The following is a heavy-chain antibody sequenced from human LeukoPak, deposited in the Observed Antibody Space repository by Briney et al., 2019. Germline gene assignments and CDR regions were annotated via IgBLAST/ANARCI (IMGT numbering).Heavy chain of an antibody. V-gene: IGHV3-23*01. CDR1: GFTFSSYA. CDR2: ISGSGGST. J-gene: IGHJ4*02. CDR3: AGGGITIFGVNYFDY. D-gene: IGHD3-3*01. Sequence: TGGSLRLSCAASGFTFSSYAMSWVRQAPGKGLEWVSAISGSGGSTYYADSVKGRFTISRDNSKNTLYLQMNSLRAEDTALYYCAGGGITIFGVNYFDYWGQGTLVTVSS.